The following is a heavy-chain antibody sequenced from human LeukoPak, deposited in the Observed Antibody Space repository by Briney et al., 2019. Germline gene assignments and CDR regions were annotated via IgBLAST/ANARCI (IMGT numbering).Heavy chain of an antibody. CDR3: ARGEATVITQ. Sequence: GGSLRLSCAASGFTVSNDYMSWVRQAPGKGLECVSVTYSGGSTHYADSVKGRFTISRDNSKNTLYLQMNSLRAEDTAVYYCARGEATVITQWGQGTLVTVSS. J-gene: IGHJ4*02. CDR1: GFTVSNDY. D-gene: IGHD4-23*01. V-gene: IGHV3-66*01. CDR2: TYSGGST.